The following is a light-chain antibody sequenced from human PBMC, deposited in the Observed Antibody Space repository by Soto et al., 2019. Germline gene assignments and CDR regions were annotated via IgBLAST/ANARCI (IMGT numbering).Light chain of an antibody. V-gene: IGKV1-5*03. J-gene: IGKJ1*01. CDR3: QQYSSYSAWT. CDR1: QTISSW. CDR2: KAS. Sequence: DIQMTQSPSTLSGSVGDRVTITCRASQTISSWLAWYQQKPGKAPKLLIYKASTLKSGVPSRFSGSGSGTESTLTISSLQPDDVATYFCQQYSSYSAWTFGEGTKVDI.